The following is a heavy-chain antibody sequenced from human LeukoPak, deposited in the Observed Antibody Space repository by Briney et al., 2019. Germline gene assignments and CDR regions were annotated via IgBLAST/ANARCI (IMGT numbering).Heavy chain of an antibody. D-gene: IGHD1-1*01. CDR1: GYTFTSYG. J-gene: IGHJ5*02. CDR3: ARVQEGDWNGGRWFDP. V-gene: IGHV1-18*01. Sequence: GASVKVSCKASGYTFTSYGISWVRQAPGQGLEWMGWISAYNGNTNYAQKLQGRVTMTTDTSTSTAYMELRSLRSDDTAVYYCARVQEGDWNGGRWFDPWGQGTLVTVSS. CDR2: ISAYNGNT.